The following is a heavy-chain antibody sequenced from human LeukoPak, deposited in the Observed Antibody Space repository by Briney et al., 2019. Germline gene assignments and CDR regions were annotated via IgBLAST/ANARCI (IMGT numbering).Heavy chain of an antibody. CDR2: INPNSGGT. CDR1: GYTFAGYY. D-gene: IGHD4-23*01. J-gene: IGHJ4*02. CDR3: ARDRSTVVTLLDY. V-gene: IGHV1-2*02. Sequence: GASVKVSCKASGYTFAGYYMHWVRQAPRQGLEWMGWINPNSGGTNYAQKFQGRVTMTRDTSISTAYMELSRLRSDDTAVYYCARDRSTVVTLLDYWGQGTLVTVSS.